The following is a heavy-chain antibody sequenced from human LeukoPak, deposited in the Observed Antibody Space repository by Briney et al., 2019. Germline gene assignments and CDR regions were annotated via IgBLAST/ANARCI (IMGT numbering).Heavy chain of an antibody. CDR1: GYTFTTYY. J-gene: IGHJ5*02. D-gene: IGHD2/OR15-2a*01. CDR2: IHPSGGSG. Sequence: ASVKVSCKASGYTFTTYYMHWVRQAPGQGLEWMGIIHPSGGSGTYAQKFQGRVTMTRDTSTSTVYMELSSLSSEDTAIYYCARDSTTNSLGGPWGQGTPVTVSS. V-gene: IGHV1-46*01. CDR3: ARDSTTNSLGGP.